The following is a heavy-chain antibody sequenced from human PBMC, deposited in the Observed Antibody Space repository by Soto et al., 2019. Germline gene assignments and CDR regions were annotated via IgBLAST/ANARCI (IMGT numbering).Heavy chain of an antibody. CDR3: ARWELGVVVGFDY. Sequence: SVKVSCKASGFTFTSSAVQWVRQARGQGLEWMGWIVVYSGNTNYAQKLQERVTMTTDTSTSTAYMELRSLRSDDTAVYYCARWELGVVVGFDYWGQGTLVTVSS. CDR1: GFTFTSSA. J-gene: IGHJ4*02. CDR2: IVVYSGNT. D-gene: IGHD2-15*01. V-gene: IGHV1-58*01.